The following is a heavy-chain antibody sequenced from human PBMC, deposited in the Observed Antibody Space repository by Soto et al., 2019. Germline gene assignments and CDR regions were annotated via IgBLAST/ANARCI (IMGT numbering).Heavy chain of an antibody. Sequence: QVQLQESGPGLVKPSETLSLTCTVSGGSISSYYWSWIRQPPGKGLEWIGDSYYSGTTNYNPSLKSRVTISVDTSKNQLSLKLSSVTAADTAVYYCARRYGYYFDYWGQGTLVTVSS. D-gene: IGHD4-17*01. V-gene: IGHV4-59*08. CDR2: SYYSGTT. CDR1: GGSISSYY. J-gene: IGHJ4*02. CDR3: ARRYGYYFDY.